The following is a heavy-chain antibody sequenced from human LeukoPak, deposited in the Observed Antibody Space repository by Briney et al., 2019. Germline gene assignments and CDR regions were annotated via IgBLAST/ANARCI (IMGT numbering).Heavy chain of an antibody. J-gene: IGHJ4*02. V-gene: IGHV4-4*07. CDR1: GGSISTDY. CDR2: IYTSGST. CDR3: ASDFGY. Sequence: SETLSLTCTVSGGSISTDYWTLIRQPAGKGLEWIGLIYTSGSTNYNPSLKSRVTMSLDTSKNQFSLKLTSVTAADTAVYYGASDFGYWGQGTLVTVSS. D-gene: IGHD3-10*01.